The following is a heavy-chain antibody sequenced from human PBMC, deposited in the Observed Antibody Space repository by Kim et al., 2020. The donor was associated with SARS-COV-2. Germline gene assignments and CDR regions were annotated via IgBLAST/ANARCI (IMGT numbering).Heavy chain of an antibody. J-gene: IGHJ6*02. Sequence: GESLKISCKGSGYSFTSYWIGWVRQMPGKGLEWMGIIYPGDSDTRYSPSFQGQVTISADKSISTAYLQWSSLKASDTAMYYCARQFGRRVPGYCSSTSCYALYYYYGMDVWGQGTTVTVSS. D-gene: IGHD2-2*03. CDR1: GYSFTSYW. CDR2: IYPGDSDT. CDR3: ARQFGRRVPGYCSSTSCYALYYYYGMDV. V-gene: IGHV5-51*01.